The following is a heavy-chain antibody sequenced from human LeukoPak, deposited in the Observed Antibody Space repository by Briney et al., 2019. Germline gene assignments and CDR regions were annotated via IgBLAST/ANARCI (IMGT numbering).Heavy chain of an antibody. Sequence: PGGSLRLSCAASGFTFSTYTIHWVRQAPGKGLEWVSSISSSSSYIYYADSVKGRFTISRDNAKNSLYLQMNSLRAEDTAVYYCARGASTRPDYGDIWGQGTMVTVSS. CDR3: ARGASTRPDYGDI. V-gene: IGHV3-21*01. D-gene: IGHD2-2*01. J-gene: IGHJ3*02. CDR2: ISSSSSYI. CDR1: GFTFSTYT.